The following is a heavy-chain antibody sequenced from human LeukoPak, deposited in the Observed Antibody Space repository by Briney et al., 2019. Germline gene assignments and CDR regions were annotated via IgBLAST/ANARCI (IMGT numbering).Heavy chain of an antibody. D-gene: IGHD3-10*01. V-gene: IGHV4-31*03. CDR2: IYYSGST. CDR3: ARVWFGEVRAFDY. Sequence: SETLSLTCTVSGGSISSGGYYWSWIRQHPGKGPEWIGYIYYSGSTYYNPSLKSRVTTSVDTSKNQFSLKLSSVTAADTAVYYCARVWFGEVRAFDYWGQGTLVTVSS. CDR1: GGSISSGGYY. J-gene: IGHJ4*02.